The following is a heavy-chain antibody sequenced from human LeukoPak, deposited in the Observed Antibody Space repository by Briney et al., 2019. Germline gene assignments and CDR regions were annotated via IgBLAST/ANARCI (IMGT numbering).Heavy chain of an antibody. CDR1: GYTFTSYD. J-gene: IGHJ4*02. V-gene: IGHV1-8*01. D-gene: IGHD2-15*01. CDR2: MNPNGGNT. Sequence: ASVKVSCKASGYTFTSYDINWVRQATGQGLEWMGWMNPNGGNTGYAQKFQGRVTMTRNTSISTAYMELSSLRSEDTAVYYCARGGGYCSGGSCSYYFDYWGQGTLVTVSS. CDR3: ARGGGYCSGGSCSYYFDY.